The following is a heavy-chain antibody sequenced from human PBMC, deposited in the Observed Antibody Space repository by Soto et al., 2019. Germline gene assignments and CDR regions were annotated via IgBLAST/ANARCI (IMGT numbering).Heavy chain of an antibody. Sequence: GGSLRLSCAASGFTFSNAWMSWVRQAPGKGLEWVGRIKSKTDGGTTDYAAPVKGRFTISRDDSKNTLYLQMNSLKTEDTAVYYCTTTTEDYGDYVFYYYYMDVWGKGTTVTVSS. CDR2: IKSKTDGGTT. D-gene: IGHD4-17*01. CDR1: GFTFSNAW. CDR3: TTTTEDYGDYVFYYYYMDV. V-gene: IGHV3-15*01. J-gene: IGHJ6*03.